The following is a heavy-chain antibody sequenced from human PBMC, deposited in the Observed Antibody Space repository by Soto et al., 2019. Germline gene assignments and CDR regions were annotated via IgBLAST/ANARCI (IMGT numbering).Heavy chain of an antibody. J-gene: IGHJ6*03. CDR1: GFTFINYA. D-gene: IGHD5-12*01. Sequence: EVQLFESGGGLVQTGGSLRLSCAASGFTFINYAMSWVRQAPGKGLEWVSSISGAGGSTYYADSVKGRFTISRDNSKNTLYLQVNSLRADDTAVYYCAKGSGYDYTYYYHCYMVVWGKGTTVTVSS. V-gene: IGHV3-23*01. CDR2: ISGAGGST. CDR3: AKGSGYDYTYYYHCYMVV.